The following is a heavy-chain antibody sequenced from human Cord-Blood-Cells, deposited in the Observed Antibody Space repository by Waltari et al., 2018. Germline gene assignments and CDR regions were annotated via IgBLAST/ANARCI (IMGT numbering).Heavy chain of an antibody. V-gene: IGHV4-34*01. J-gene: IGHJ4*02. CDR1: GGSFSGYY. CDR2: INHSGST. D-gene: IGHD6-19*01. Sequence: QVQLQQWGAGLLKPSETLSLTCAVYGGSFSGYYWSWIRQPPGKGLEWIGEINHSGSTNHTPSLKSRVTISLDTSKNQFSLKLSSVTAADTAVYYCARGQWLRWQYYFDYWGQGTLVTVSS. CDR3: ARGQWLRWQYYFDY.